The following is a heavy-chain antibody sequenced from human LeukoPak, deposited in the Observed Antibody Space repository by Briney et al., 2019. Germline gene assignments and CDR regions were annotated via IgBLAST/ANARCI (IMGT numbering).Heavy chain of an antibody. Sequence: VASVKVSCKASGYTFTSYGISWVRQAPGQGLEWMGWISAYNGNTNYAQKLQGRVTMTTDTSTSTAHMELRSLRSDDTAVYYCARDFAVRGVQNAFDIWGQGTMVTVS. CDR2: ISAYNGNT. D-gene: IGHD3-10*01. CDR3: ARDFAVRGVQNAFDI. V-gene: IGHV1-18*01. J-gene: IGHJ3*02. CDR1: GYTFTSYG.